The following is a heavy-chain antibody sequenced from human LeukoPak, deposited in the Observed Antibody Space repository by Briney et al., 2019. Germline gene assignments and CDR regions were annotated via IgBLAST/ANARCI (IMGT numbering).Heavy chain of an antibody. CDR2: ISCDGSNK. CDR1: GVTFSSYA. V-gene: IGHV3-30*04. J-gene: IGHJ6*04. Sequence: PGGAPRLSSEASGVTFSSYAMHWGRHAPGGRLEGGAVISCDGSNKYYADSVKSRFTISTDNSKNTLYLQIKSLRDEDTAVYYCSREMVRGPPYYYYGMDVCVKGTTVTVSS. D-gene: IGHD3-10*01. CDR3: SREMVRGPPYYYYGMDV.